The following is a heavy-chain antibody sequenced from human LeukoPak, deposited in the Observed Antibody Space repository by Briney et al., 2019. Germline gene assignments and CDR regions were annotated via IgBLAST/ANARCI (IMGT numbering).Heavy chain of an antibody. CDR1: GGTFISYA. V-gene: IGHV1-69*10. Sequence: SVMVSCKASGGTFISYAISCGRQAPGQRLEGMGGIIPILGRANYTQKFQSRVTITVDKSTSTAYMELSSLRSEDTAVYYCAREGSAAADDYWGQGTLVTVSS. J-gene: IGHJ4*02. CDR2: IIPILGRA. D-gene: IGHD6-13*01. CDR3: AREGSAAADDY.